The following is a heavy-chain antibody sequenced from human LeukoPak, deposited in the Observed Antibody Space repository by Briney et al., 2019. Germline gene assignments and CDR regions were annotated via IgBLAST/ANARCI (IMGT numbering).Heavy chain of an antibody. CDR2: IKRDGSEK. CDR1: GFTFSSLW. CDR3: TRGSQVSGY. Sequence: PGGSLRLSCAASGFTFSSLWMNWVRQAPGKGLEWVASIKRDGSEKYYVDSVKGRFTISRDNAKNSLYLQMNSLRAEDTAVYYCTRGSQVSGYWGQGTLVTVSS. V-gene: IGHV3-7*04. J-gene: IGHJ4*02.